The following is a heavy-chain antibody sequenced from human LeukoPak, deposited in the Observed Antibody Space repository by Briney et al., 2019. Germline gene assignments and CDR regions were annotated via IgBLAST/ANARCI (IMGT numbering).Heavy chain of an antibody. CDR3: AGDCSSTSCYRALDY. V-gene: IGHV3-48*04. Sequence: GGSLRLSCAASGFTFSSYAMSWVRQAPGKGLEWVSYISSSGSTIYYADSVKGRFTISRDNAKNSLYLQMNSLRAEDTAVYYCAGDCSSTSCYRALDYWGQGTLVTVSS. CDR1: GFTFSSYA. D-gene: IGHD2-2*01. CDR2: ISSSGSTI. J-gene: IGHJ4*02.